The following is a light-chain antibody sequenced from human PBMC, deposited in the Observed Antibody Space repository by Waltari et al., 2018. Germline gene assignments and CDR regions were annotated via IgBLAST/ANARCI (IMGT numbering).Light chain of an antibody. CDR2: DAS. CDR1: QSIRTY. V-gene: IGKV3-11*01. J-gene: IGKJ2*01. Sequence: IVLTHSPATLSLSSGDTAPVSCRASQSIRTYLGWYQQKPGQAPRLLLCDASSRATGIPARFRGTWSGTDFTLTVSDREPEDFGTYYCQQRAIWPYTFGQGTRLEIK. CDR3: QQRAIWPYT.